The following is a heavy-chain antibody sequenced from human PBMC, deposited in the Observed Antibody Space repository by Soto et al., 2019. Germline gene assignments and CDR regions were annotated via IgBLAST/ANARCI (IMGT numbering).Heavy chain of an antibody. CDR3: ARGITYYYDSSGHTNGFDP. CDR1: GYTFTSYG. Sequence: ASVKVSCKASGYTFTSYGISWVRQAPGQGLEWMGWISAYNGNTKYAQKLQGRVTMTTDTSTSTAYMELRSLRSEDTAVYYCARGITYYYDSSGHTNGFDPWGQGTLVTVFS. V-gene: IGHV1-18*01. CDR2: ISAYNGNT. D-gene: IGHD3-22*01. J-gene: IGHJ5*02.